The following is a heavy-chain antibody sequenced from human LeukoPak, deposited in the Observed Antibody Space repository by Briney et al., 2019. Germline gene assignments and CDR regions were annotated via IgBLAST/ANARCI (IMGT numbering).Heavy chain of an antibody. J-gene: IGHJ4*02. V-gene: IGHV3-21*01. Sequence: GGSLRLSCAASGFTFSSYSMNWVRQAPGKGLEWVSSISSSSSYIYYADSVKGRFTISGDNAKNSLYLQMNSLRAEDTAVYYCARDSAIFGVVMPFDYWGQGTLVTVSS. D-gene: IGHD3-3*01. CDR3: ARDSAIFGVVMPFDY. CDR2: ISSSSSYI. CDR1: GFTFSSYS.